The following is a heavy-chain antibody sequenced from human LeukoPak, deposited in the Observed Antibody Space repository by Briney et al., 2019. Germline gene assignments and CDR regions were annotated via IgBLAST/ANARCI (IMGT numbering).Heavy chain of an antibody. D-gene: IGHD5-24*01. V-gene: IGHV3-66*02. CDR1: GFTVSSNC. CDR3: ARDGLPDDYDAFDI. Sequence: GGSLRLSCAASGFTVSSNCMSWVRQAPGKGLEWVSVIYSGGSTYYADSVKGRFTISRDNSKNTLYLQMNSLRAEDTAVYYCARDGLPDDYDAFDIWGQGTMVTVSS. CDR2: IYSGGST. J-gene: IGHJ3*02.